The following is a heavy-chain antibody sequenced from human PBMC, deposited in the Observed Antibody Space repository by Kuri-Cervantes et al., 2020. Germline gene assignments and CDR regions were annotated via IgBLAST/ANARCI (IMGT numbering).Heavy chain of an antibody. CDR3: ARAQGYSYGFSSGY. CDR1: GFTFRNYW. V-gene: IGHV3-7*01. Sequence: GGSLRLSCAASGFTFRNYWMSWVRQAPGKGLEWVANIKQDGSEKYYVDSVKGRFTISRDNAKNSLYLQMNSLRAEDTAVYYCARAQGYSYGFSSGYWGQGTLVTVSS. J-gene: IGHJ4*02. CDR2: IKQDGSEK. D-gene: IGHD5-18*01.